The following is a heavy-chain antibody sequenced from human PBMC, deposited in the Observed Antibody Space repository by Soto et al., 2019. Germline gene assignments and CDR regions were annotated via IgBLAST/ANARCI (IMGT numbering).Heavy chain of an antibody. CDR1: GGTFSRYG. Sequence: QVQLVQSGAGVKKPGSSVKVSCKASGGTFSRYGISWVRQAPGQGREWIGGIIRILGTANCAQKFQGRVTITADESTNTVYMELNSLRSEYTAVYYCATDLTAWYSAFDYWGQGTLVTVSS. V-gene: IGHV1-69*01. J-gene: IGHJ4*02. CDR3: ATDLTAWYSAFDY. CDR2: IIRILGTA. D-gene: IGHD2-15*01.